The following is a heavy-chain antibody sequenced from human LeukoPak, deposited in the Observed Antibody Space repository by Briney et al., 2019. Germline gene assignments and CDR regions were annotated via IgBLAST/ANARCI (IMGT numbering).Heavy chain of an antibody. CDR3: ARVETDWYYYDSSGYYKTAGPYFDY. CDR1: GFTVSSNY. D-gene: IGHD3-22*01. Sequence: GGSLRLSCAASGFTVSSNYMSWVRQTPGKGLEWVSVIYSGGSTYYADSVKGRFTISRDNFKNTLYLQMNSLRAEDTAVYYCARVETDWYYYDSSGYYKTAGPYFDYWGQGTLVTVSS. V-gene: IGHV3-66*01. J-gene: IGHJ4*02. CDR2: IYSGGST.